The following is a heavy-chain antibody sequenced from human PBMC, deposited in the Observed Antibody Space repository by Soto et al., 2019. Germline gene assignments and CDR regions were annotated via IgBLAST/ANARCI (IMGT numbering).Heavy chain of an antibody. Sequence: QVHLVQSGTEVKRPGASVRISCKASGYTFTNYAIHWVRQAPGQGLEWMGWINPGSSKSRYAQKVQGRVTFSSDTPATSVYMEVSSLRSEDTAVYYCARDAIGRPTDHWGQGTLVTVSS. J-gene: IGHJ4*02. D-gene: IGHD1-1*01. CDR3: ARDAIGRPTDH. V-gene: IGHV1-3*01. CDR1: GYTFTNYA. CDR2: INPGSSKS.